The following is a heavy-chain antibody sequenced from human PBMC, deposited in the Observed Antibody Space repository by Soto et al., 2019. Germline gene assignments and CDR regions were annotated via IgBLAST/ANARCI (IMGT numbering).Heavy chain of an antibody. CDR2: ISYDGSNK. CDR3: ARAIVVVVAASSFDY. V-gene: IGHV3-30-3*01. D-gene: IGHD2-15*01. J-gene: IGHJ4*02. CDR1: GFTFSSYA. Sequence: GESLKISCAASGFTFSSYAMHWVRQAPGKGLEWVAVISYDGSNKYYADSVKGRFTISRDNSKNTLYLQMNSLRAEYTAVYYCARAIVVVVAASSFDYWGQGTLVTVSS.